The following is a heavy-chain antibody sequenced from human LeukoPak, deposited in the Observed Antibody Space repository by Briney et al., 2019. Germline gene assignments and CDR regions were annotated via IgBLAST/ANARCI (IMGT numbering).Heavy chain of an antibody. V-gene: IGHV1-2*02. CDR1: GYSFTGYY. D-gene: IGHD3-9*01. J-gene: IGHJ6*03. CDR3: ARALRERVLRYSVYYYMDV. Sequence: ASVKVSCKASGYSFTGYYMHWVRQAPGQGLEWMGWINPNSGDTKYAQKFQGRVTMTRNTSISTAYMELSSLRSEDTAVYYCARALRERVLRYSVYYYMDVWGKGTTVTISS. CDR2: INPNSGDT.